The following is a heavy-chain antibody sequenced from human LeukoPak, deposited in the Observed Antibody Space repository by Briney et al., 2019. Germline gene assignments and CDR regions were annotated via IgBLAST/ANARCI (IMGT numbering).Heavy chain of an antibody. D-gene: IGHD2-15*01. CDR2: MNPNSGNT. CDR3: ARSRSVVVAATPGGYYFDY. CDR1: GYTFTSYD. V-gene: IGHV1-8*03. J-gene: IGHJ4*02. Sequence: GASVKVSCKASGYTFTSYDINWVRQATGQGLEWMGWMNPNSGNTGYAQKFRGRVTITRNTSISTAYMELSSLRSEDTAVYYCARSRSVVVAATPGGYYFDYWGQGTLVTVSS.